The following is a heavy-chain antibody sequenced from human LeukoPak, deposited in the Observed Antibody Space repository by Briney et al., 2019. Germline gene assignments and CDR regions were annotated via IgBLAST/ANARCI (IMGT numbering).Heavy chain of an antibody. CDR2: IKSKTDGGTT. J-gene: IGHJ4*02. CDR3: TTVSVVVITATRGGY. CDR1: GFTFSNAW. D-gene: IGHD2-15*01. Sequence: NPGGSLRLSCAASGFTFSNAWMSWVRQAPGKGLEWVGRIKSKTDGGTTDYAAPVKGRFTISRDDSKNTLYLQMNSLKTEDTAVYYCTTVSVVVITATRGGYWGQETLVTVSS. V-gene: IGHV3-15*01.